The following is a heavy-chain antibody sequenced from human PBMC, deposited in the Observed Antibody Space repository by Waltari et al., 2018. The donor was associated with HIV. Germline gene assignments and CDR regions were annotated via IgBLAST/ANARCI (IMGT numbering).Heavy chain of an antibody. D-gene: IGHD2-15*01. CDR3: ARAVQGYCSGGSWENYFDY. J-gene: IGHJ4*02. V-gene: IGHV4-39*01. CDR1: GVSISSRSYY. CDR2: IYYSGTT. Sequence: LQLQASGPGLVKPSETLSLTCTVSGVSISSRSYYWGLIRQPPGKGLDWIGSIYYSGTTYYNPSLKSRVTISVDTTKNQFSLKLSSVTAADTAVYYCARAVQGYCSGGSWENYFDYWGQGTLVTVSS.